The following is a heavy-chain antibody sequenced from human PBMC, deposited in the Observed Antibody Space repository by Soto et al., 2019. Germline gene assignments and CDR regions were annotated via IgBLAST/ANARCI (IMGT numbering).Heavy chain of an antibody. CDR1: GFTFSSYG. CDR2: ISYDGSNK. V-gene: IGHV3-30*18. Sequence: QVQLVESGGGVVQPGRSLRLSCAASGFTFSSYGMHWVRQAPGKGLEWVAVISYDGSNKYYADSVKGRFTISRDNSKNTLYLQMNSLRAEDTAVYYCAKDALGIAVAGSEMGYFDYWGQGTLVTVSS. CDR3: AKDALGIAVAGSEMGYFDY. J-gene: IGHJ4*02. D-gene: IGHD6-19*01.